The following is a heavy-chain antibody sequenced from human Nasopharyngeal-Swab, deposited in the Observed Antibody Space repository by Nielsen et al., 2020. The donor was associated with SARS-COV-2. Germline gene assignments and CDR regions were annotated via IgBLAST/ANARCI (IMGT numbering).Heavy chain of an antibody. Sequence: GESLKLSCAASGFSITTYGMTWVRQAPGKGPEWISGISELGTGIYYADSVWGRFTISRDTSKNTVYLQMNTLRADDTALYFCTRGLTGHIVQWNPSPYWGQGTLVTVSS. CDR3: TRGLTGHIVQWNPSPY. CDR1: GFSITTYG. V-gene: IGHV3-23*01. D-gene: IGHD1-14*01. CDR2: ISELGTGI. J-gene: IGHJ4*02.